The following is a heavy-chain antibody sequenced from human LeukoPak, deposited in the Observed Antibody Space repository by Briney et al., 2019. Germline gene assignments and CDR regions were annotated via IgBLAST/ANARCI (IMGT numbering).Heavy chain of an antibody. V-gene: IGHV3-74*01. J-gene: IGHJ4*02. CDR3: VSGSLQSGYNFDY. CDR2: INRDASDI. D-gene: IGHD3-3*01. CDR1: GFTFSNHW. Sequence: GGSLRLSCAASGFTFSNHWMHWVRQAPGKGLVWISRINRDASDISYADFVKGRFTISRDDARNTVYLQINSLRDEDTAVYYCVSGSLQSGYNFDYWGQGVLVTVSS.